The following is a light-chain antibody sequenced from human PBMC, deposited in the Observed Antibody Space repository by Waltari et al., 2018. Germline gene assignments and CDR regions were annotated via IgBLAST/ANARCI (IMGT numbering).Light chain of an antibody. V-gene: IGLV2-14*01. CDR1: SIDVSTYNY. Sequence: QSALTQPASVSGSPGQSITISCTGTSIDVSTYNYVSWYQQHPGKAPKLMIYDVSKLPSGVSTRFSCSKSCNTASLTISGLQAEDEADYYCSSYTSNSPFAYNYVFGTGTKVTVL. CDR3: SSYTSNSPFAYNYV. CDR2: DVS. J-gene: IGLJ1*01.